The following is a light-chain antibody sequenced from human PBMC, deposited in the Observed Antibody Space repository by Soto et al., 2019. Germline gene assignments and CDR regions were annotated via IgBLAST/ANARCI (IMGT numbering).Light chain of an antibody. CDR3: QQRTNWPPLT. V-gene: IGKV3-11*01. CDR2: DAS. CDR1: QSVGTY. Sequence: EIVLTQSPATLSLSPGERATLSCRASQSVGTYLAWYQQKPGQAPRLLIYDASNRATGIPARFSGSGSGKDFTLTVSGLEPEDCAVYYCQQRTNWPPLTFGGGTKLEIK. J-gene: IGKJ4*01.